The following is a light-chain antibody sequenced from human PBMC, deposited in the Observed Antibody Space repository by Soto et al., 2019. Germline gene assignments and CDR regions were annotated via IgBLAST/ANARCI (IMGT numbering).Light chain of an antibody. CDR3: QQYNSYSRT. CDR1: QTIGRW. Sequence: DIQMTQYPSTLSASVGDRVTVTCRASQTIGRWLAWYQQKQGRAPKLLRFDASSLESGVPSRVSGNGSGTEFTLTISSLQPDDCATYYCQQYNSYSRTFGQGTKVDI. J-gene: IGKJ1*01. CDR2: DAS. V-gene: IGKV1-5*01.